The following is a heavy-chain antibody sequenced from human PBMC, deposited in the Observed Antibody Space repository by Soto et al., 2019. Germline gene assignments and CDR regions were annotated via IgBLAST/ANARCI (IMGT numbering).Heavy chain of an antibody. V-gene: IGHV4-59*01. J-gene: IGHJ4*02. Sequence: SETLSLTCTVSGGSISSYYWSWIRQPPGKGLEWIGYIYYSGSTNYNPSLKSRVTISVDTSKNQFSLKLSSVTAADTAMYYCARGNLGDFDYWGQGTLVTVSS. CDR3: ARGNLGDFDY. CDR2: IYYSGST. CDR1: GGSISSYY. D-gene: IGHD1-7*01.